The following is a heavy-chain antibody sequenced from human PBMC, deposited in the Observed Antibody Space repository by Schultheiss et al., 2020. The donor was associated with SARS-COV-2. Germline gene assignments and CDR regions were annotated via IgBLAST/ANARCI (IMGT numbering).Heavy chain of an antibody. V-gene: IGHV3-30*04. D-gene: IGHD3-3*01. CDR3: ARDRYYDFWSGYYSSGVDYYGMDV. J-gene: IGHJ6*02. Sequence: GGSLRLSCAASGFTFSSYAMHWVRQAPGKGLEWVAVISYDGSNKYYADSVKGRFTISRDNSKNTLYLQMNSLRAEDTAVYYCARDRYYDFWSGYYSSGVDYYGMDVWGQGTTVTVSS. CDR1: GFTFSSYA. CDR2: ISYDGSNK.